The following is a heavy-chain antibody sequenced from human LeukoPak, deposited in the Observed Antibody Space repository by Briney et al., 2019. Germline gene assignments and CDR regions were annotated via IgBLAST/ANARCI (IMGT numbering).Heavy chain of an antibody. CDR1: GGSISSYY. J-gene: IGHJ5*02. CDR3: ARGIWFGELLGWFDP. Sequence: TSETLSLTCTVSGGSISSYYWSWIRQPAGKGLEWIGRIYTSGSTNYNPSLKSRVTMLVDTSKNQFSLKLSSVTAADTAVYYCARGIWFGELLGWFDPWGQGTLVTVSS. D-gene: IGHD3-10*01. V-gene: IGHV4-4*07. CDR2: IYTSGST.